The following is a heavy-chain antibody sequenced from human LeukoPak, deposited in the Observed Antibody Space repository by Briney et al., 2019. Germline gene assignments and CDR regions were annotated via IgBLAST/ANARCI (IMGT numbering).Heavy chain of an antibody. CDR3: ATNNDFWSGLDH. J-gene: IGHJ4*02. V-gene: IGHV3-23*01. D-gene: IGHD3-3*01. Sequence: GGSLRLSCAASGFTFSSYAMSWVRQAPGKGLEWVSAISGSGGSTYYADSVKGRFSISRDNSKNTLYLQMNSLRAEDTAAYYCATNNDFWSGLDHWGQGTLVTVSS. CDR1: GFTFSSYA. CDR2: ISGSGGST.